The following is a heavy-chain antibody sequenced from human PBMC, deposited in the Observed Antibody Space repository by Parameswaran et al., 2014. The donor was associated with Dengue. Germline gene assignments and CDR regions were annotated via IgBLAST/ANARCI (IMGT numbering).Heavy chain of an antibody. Sequence: VRQAPGKGLEWVSGINWNGGSTGYADSVKGRFTISRDNAKNSLYLQMNSLRAEDTALYYCARGYSYGYPVDYWGQGTLVTVSS. CDR3: ARGYSYGYPVDY. V-gene: IGHV3-20*03. CDR2: INWNGGST. D-gene: IGHD5-18*01. J-gene: IGHJ4*02.